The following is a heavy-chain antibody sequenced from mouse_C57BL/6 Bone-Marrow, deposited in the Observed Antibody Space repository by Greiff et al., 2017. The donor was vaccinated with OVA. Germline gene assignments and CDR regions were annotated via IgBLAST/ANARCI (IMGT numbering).Heavy chain of an antibody. Sequence: VQLQQSGAELVKPGASVKISCKASGYAFSSYWMNWVKQRPGKGLEWIGQIYPGDGDTNYNGKFKGKATLTADKSSSTAYMQLSSLTSEDAAVYFCARGGTVGYFDVWGTGTTVTVSS. CDR1: GYAFSSYW. CDR2: IYPGDGDT. CDR3: ARGGTVGYFDV. J-gene: IGHJ1*03. D-gene: IGHD1-1*01. V-gene: IGHV1-80*01.